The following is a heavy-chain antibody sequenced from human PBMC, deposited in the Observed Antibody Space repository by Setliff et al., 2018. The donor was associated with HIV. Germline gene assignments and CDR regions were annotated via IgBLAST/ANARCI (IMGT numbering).Heavy chain of an antibody. V-gene: IGHV2-5*01. CDR1: GFSLTTSGVA. CDR3: VHTSSYFPYYGIDV. Sequence: SGPTLVNPTQTLTLTCTFSGFSLTTSGVAVAWIRQPPGKALEWLTILFWYDAKRYSPSLKSRLAISKDTSKIQVVLTMTNMDPVDTATYYCVHTSSYFPYYGIDVWGQVTTVTVSS. J-gene: IGHJ6*02. CDR2: LFWYDAK. D-gene: IGHD1-26*01.